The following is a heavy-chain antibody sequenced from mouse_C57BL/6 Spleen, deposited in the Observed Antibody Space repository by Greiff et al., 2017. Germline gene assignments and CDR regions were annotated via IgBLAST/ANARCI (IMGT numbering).Heavy chain of an antibody. Sequence: EVQLQQSGTVLARPGASVKMSCKTSGYTFTSYWMHWVKQRPGQGLEWIGALYPGNSDTSYNQKFKGKATLTVVTSASTAYMELSSLTNEDTAVYYSTREAYGNYYFDDGGQGTTLT. CDR2: LYPGNSDT. CDR1: GYTFTSYW. D-gene: IGHD2-1*01. V-gene: IGHV1-5*01. J-gene: IGHJ2*01. CDR3: TREAYGNYYFDD.